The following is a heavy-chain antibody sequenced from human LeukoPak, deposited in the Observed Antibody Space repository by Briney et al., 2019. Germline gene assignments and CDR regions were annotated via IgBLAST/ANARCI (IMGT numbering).Heavy chain of an antibody. CDR2: MNPNSGNT. D-gene: IGHD3-22*01. Sequence: GASVNVSCKASGYTFTSYDINWVRQAAGQGLEWMGWMNPNSGNTGYAQKFQGRVTITRNTSISTAYMELSSLRSEDTAVYYCARGPVSGYDYFDYWGQGTLVTVSS. J-gene: IGHJ4*02. CDR1: GYTFTSYD. CDR3: ARGPVSGYDYFDY. V-gene: IGHV1-8*03.